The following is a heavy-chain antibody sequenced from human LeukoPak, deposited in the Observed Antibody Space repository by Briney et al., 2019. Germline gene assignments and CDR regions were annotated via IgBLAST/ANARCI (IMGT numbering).Heavy chain of an antibody. CDR2: INHSGST. V-gene: IGHV4-34*01. J-gene: IGHJ4*02. CDR1: GGSFSGYY. D-gene: IGHD1-26*01. Sequence: SETLSLTCAVYGGSFSGYYWSWIRQPPGKGLEWIGEINHSGSTNYNPSLKSRVTISVDTSKNQFSLKLSSVTAADTAVYYCARGSWEYSFDYWGQGTLVTISS. CDR3: ARGSWEYSFDY.